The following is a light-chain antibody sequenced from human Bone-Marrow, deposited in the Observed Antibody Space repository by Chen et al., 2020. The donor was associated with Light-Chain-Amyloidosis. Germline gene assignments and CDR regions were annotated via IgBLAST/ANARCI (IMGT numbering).Light chain of an antibody. J-gene: IGKJ4*01. CDR2: GSS. CDR3: QQYGTSPLT. V-gene: IGKV3-20*01. CDR1: QTISSNY. Sequence: EIVLTQSPGTLSLSPGEGANLSCRASQTISSNYLTWYQQKFGQAPRLLIYGSSSRATGIPDRFTGSGSETGFTLTLSRLEPEDFAMYYCQQYGTSPLTFGGGTKVEIK.